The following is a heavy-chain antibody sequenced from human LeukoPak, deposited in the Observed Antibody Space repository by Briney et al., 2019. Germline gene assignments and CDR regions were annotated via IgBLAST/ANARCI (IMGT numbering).Heavy chain of an antibody. CDR3: ARDMRGDGFDI. CDR2: IRQDGSEK. J-gene: IGHJ3*02. D-gene: IGHD2-2*01. V-gene: IGHV3-7*04. Sequence: PGGSLRLSCAASGFTLSTYWMTWVRQAPGKGLEWVANIRQDGSEKYYVDSVEGRFTISRDNDKKSLFLQMNSLRAEDTAVYYCARDMRGDGFDIWGRGTMVTVSS. CDR1: GFTLSTYW.